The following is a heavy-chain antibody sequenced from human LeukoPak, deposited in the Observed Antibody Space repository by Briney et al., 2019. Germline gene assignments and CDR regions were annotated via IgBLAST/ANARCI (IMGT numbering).Heavy chain of an antibody. J-gene: IGHJ4*02. Sequence: GGSLRLSCAASGFTFSSYEMNWVRQAPGKGLEWVSYISSSGSTIYYADSVKGRFTISRDNAENSLYLQMNSLRVADTAVYYCARKSSSLGYYFDYWGQGTLVTVSS. CDR2: ISSSGSTI. V-gene: IGHV3-48*03. CDR3: ARKSSSLGYYFDY. CDR1: GFTFSSYE. D-gene: IGHD6-6*01.